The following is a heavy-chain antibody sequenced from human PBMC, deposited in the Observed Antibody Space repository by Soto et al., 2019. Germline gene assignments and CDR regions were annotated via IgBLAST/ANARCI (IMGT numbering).Heavy chain of an antibody. J-gene: IGHJ6*02. CDR1: GFNLSSYA. CDR3: AKDIGVVTPSRYYYYGMDV. V-gene: IGHV3-64D*06. CDR2: IRSSGNST. Sequence: GGSLRLSCSASGFNLSSYAMHWVRQAPGKGLEYVSAIRSSGNSTNYADSVKGRFAVSRDNSKNTLYLQMSSLRTEDTAVYYCAKDIGVVTPSRYYYYGMDVWGQGTTVTVSS. D-gene: IGHD2-21*02.